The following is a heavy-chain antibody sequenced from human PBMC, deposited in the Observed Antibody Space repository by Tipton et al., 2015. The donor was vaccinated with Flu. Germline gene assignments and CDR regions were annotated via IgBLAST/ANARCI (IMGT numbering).Heavy chain of an antibody. Sequence: LRLSCTVSGGPISSGGDYWGWIRQHPGKGLEWIGHIYYIGSTNYNPSLKSRVTISVDTSKNQFSLKLSSVTAADTAVYYCARMEWTVTTPRYFDLWGRGTLVTVSS. CDR3: ARMEWTVTTPRYFDL. D-gene: IGHD4-17*01. CDR1: GGPISSGGDY. J-gene: IGHJ2*01. V-gene: IGHV4-31*03. CDR2: IYYIGST.